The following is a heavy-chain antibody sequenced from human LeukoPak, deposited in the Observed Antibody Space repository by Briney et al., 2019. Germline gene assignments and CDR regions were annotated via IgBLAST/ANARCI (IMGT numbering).Heavy chain of an antibody. CDR1: GYSISSTYY. D-gene: IGHD3-3*01. Sequence: SETLSLTCAVSGYSISSTYYWGWIRQPPGKGLEWIAPISHSKNTYYNPSLKGRATISLDTSKNQFSLRLSSVTAADTAVYYCARQGERFLEWLPMGQFDYWGQGTLVTVSS. J-gene: IGHJ4*02. V-gene: IGHV4-38-2*01. CDR2: ISHSKNT. CDR3: ARQGERFLEWLPMGQFDY.